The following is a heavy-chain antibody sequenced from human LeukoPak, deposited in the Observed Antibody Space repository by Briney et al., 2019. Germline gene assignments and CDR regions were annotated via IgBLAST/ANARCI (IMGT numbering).Heavy chain of an antibody. J-gene: IGHJ6*04. CDR2: RKHDGGGK. V-gene: IGHV3-7*03. Sequence: GGTLSLSCAASGFTFSSGWMCGGRRAPGGGGEGVARRKHDGGGKYYVASVKGRFTISIDKAKNPLSLQMSTLTAEDTAGYYCARVPVDYYGAGSYPVYGMDVWGKGPTVTVSS. CDR1: GFTFSSGW. CDR3: ARVPVDYYGAGSYPVYGMDV. D-gene: IGHD3-10*01.